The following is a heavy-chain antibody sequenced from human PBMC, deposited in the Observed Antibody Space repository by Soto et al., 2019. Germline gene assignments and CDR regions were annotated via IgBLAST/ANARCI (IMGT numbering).Heavy chain of an antibody. CDR2: MNPNSGNT. V-gene: IGHV1-8*01. CDR1: GFAKTCKY. J-gene: IGHJ6*03. CDR3: ARRNILNGYYNWDYYYYMDV. Sequence: WKASGFAKTCKYMSWVQQENEKGLEWMGWMNPNSGNTGYAQKFQGRVTMTRNTSISTAYMELSSLRSEDTAVYYCARRNILNGYYNWDYYYYMDVWGKGTTVTVS. D-gene: IGHD3-9*01.